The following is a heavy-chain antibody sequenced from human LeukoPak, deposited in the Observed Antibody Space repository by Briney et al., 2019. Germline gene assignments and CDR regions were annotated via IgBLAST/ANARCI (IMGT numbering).Heavy chain of an antibody. CDR1: GFTFSSYG. CDR3: ARDETMIVVGAFDI. V-gene: IGHV3-33*01. Sequence: GGSLRLSCAASGFTFSSYGMHWVRQAPGKGLEWVADIWYDGSNKYYADSVKGRFTISRDNSKNTLYLQMNSLRAEDTAVYYCARDETMIVVGAFDIWGQGTMVTVSS. D-gene: IGHD3-22*01. J-gene: IGHJ3*02. CDR2: IWYDGSNK.